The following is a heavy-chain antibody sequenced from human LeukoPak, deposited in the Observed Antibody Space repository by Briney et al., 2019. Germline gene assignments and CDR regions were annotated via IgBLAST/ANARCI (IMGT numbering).Heavy chain of an antibody. V-gene: IGHV3-23*01. CDR2: ISADGDST. J-gene: IGHJ4*02. D-gene: IGHD2-2*01. CDR1: GFTFRSYA. Sequence: SGRSQRLSCAASGFTFRSYAMNWVRQAPGKGLEWVSAISADGDSTYYADSVKGRFTISRDNSKNTLYLQMNSLRPGDTAVYYCAKRRYCTSTSCHDFDYWGQGTLVTVSS. CDR3: AKRRYCTSTSCHDFDY.